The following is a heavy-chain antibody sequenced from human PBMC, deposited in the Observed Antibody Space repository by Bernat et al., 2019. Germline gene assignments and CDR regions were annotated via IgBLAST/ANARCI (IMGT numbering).Heavy chain of an antibody. CDR3: ARLDRAERGFWSGYYGYDYYYGMDV. V-gene: IGHV3-74*01. D-gene: IGHD3-3*01. CDR2: INSDGSST. Sequence: EVQLVESGGGLVQPGGSLRLSCAASGFTFSSYWMHWVRQAPGKGLVWVSRINSDGSSTSYADSVKGRFTISRDNAKNTLYLQMNSLRAEDTAVYYCARLDRAERGFWSGYYGYDYYYGMDVWGQGTTVTVSS. CDR1: GFTFSSYW. J-gene: IGHJ6*02.